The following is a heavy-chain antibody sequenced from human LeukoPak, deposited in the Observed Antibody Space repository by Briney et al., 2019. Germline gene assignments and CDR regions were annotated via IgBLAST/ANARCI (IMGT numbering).Heavy chain of an antibody. CDR3: ARARYYGSGSYFDY. D-gene: IGHD3-10*01. CDR1: GGSISSGDYY. J-gene: IGHJ4*02. Sequence: PSETLSLTCTVSGGSISSGDYYWSWLRQPPGKGLEWIGYIYYSGSTYYNPSLKSRVTISVDTYKNQFSLKLSSVTAADTAVYYCARARYYGSGSYFDYWGQGTLVTVSS. CDR2: IYYSGST. V-gene: IGHV4-30-4*01.